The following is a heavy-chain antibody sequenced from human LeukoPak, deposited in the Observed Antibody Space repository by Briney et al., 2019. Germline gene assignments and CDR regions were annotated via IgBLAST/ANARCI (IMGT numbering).Heavy chain of an antibody. V-gene: IGHV4-61*02. D-gene: IGHD6-19*01. CDR2: IYTSGST. Sequence: ASETLSLTCTVSGGSISSGTYYWSWIRQPAGKGLEWIGSIYTSGSTNYNPSLKSRVTISVDTSKNQFSLKLSSVTAADTAVYYCARHVVRPGQWLVRRPWNYYYYMDVWGKGTTVTISS. CDR3: ARHVVRPGQWLVRRPWNYYYYMDV. CDR1: GGSISSGTYY. J-gene: IGHJ6*03.